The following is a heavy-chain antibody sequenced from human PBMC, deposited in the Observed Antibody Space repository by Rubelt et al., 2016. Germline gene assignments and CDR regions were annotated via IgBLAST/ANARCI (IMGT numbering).Heavy chain of an antibody. CDR3: ARGRSARTPAAEFDY. CDR1: GFTFSSYA. Sequence: GGGVFQPGRSLRLSCAASGFTFSSYAMHWVRKAPGKGVEWLTVIQFDGAATYYADSVKGRFSIPRANAKNSLFLQMSSLSAEETAVYYCARGRSARTPAAEFDYWGQGALVTVSS. D-gene: IGHD2-2*01. V-gene: IGHV3-33*08. CDR2: IQFDGAAT. J-gene: IGHJ4*02.